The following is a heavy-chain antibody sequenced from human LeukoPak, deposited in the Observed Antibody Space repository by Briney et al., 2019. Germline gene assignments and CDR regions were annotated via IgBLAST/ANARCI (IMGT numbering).Heavy chain of an antibody. Sequence: PGGTLRLSCAASGFTLSSYAMSWVPQPPGKGLGWVSAISGSGGSTYYADSGKGRFTISRDNSKNSLYLQMNSLRAEDTAVYYCAKNRYSYGVADYWGQGTLVTVSS. J-gene: IGHJ4*02. D-gene: IGHD5-18*01. CDR1: GFTLSSYA. V-gene: IGHV3-23*01. CDR3: AKNRYSYGVADY. CDR2: ISGSGGST.